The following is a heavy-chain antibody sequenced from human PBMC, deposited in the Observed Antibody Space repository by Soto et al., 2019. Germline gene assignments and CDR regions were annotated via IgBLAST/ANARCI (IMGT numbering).Heavy chain of an antibody. J-gene: IGHJ4*02. CDR2: IYHSGST. CDR3: ARGQVVAAQH. CDR1: GGSISSGGDS. V-gene: IGHV4-30-2*01. Sequence: SETLSLTCAVSGGSISSGGDSWSWIRQPPGKGPEWIGYIYHSGSTYYNPSLKSRVTISVDRSKNQSSLKLSSVTAADTAVYYCARGQVVAAQHWGQGTLVTVSS. D-gene: IGHD2-15*01.